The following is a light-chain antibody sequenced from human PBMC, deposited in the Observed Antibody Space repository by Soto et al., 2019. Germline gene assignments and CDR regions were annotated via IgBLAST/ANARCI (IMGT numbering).Light chain of an antibody. CDR1: QGISIY. CDR2: AAS. CDR3: QQRNVWPPIT. Sequence: DIQRTQSPPSLSASVGDRVTITCRASQGISIYLAWYQQNPGKVPKLLISAASTLQSGVPSRFSGSGSGTDFTLTISSLQPEDFAVYYCQQRNVWPPITFGQGTRLEIK. V-gene: IGKV1-27*01. J-gene: IGKJ5*01.